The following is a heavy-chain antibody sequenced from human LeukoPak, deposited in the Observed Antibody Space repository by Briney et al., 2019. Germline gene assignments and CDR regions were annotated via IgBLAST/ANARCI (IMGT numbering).Heavy chain of an antibody. Sequence: ASVKVSCKASGYTFTSYGISWVRQAPGQGLEWMGWISAYNGNTNYAQELQGRVTMTTDTSTSIAYMEPRSLRSDDTAVYYCALDGDYVGYFDYWGQGTLVTVSS. CDR3: ALDGDYVGYFDY. CDR1: GYTFTSYG. D-gene: IGHD4-17*01. V-gene: IGHV1-18*01. CDR2: ISAYNGNT. J-gene: IGHJ4*02.